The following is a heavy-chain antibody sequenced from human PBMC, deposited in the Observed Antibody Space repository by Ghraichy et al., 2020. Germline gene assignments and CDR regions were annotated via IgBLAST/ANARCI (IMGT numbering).Heavy chain of an antibody. Sequence: ESLNISCAVSGGSISSSNWWSWVRQPPGKGLEWIGEIYHSGSTNYNPSLKSRVTISVDKSKNQFSLKLSSVTAADTAVYYCARDPGGDGPFDIWGQGTMVTVSS. J-gene: IGHJ3*02. CDR1: GGSISSSNW. CDR3: ARDPGGDGPFDI. CDR2: IYHSGST. D-gene: IGHD2-21*01. V-gene: IGHV4-4*02.